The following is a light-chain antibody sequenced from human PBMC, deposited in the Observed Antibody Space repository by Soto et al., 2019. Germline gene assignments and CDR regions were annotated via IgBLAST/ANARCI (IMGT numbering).Light chain of an antibody. J-gene: IGKJ4*01. CDR3: LQAYSFPLT. CDR2: AAS. V-gene: IGKV1-12*01. CDR1: QGISSR. Sequence: DIQMTQSPSSVSASVGDRVTITCRARQGISSRLVWYQQKPGKAPNLLIYAASSLRSGVPSRFTGSGSGTDFTLTITGLQPEDLATYYCLQAYSFPLTFGGGTKVEIK.